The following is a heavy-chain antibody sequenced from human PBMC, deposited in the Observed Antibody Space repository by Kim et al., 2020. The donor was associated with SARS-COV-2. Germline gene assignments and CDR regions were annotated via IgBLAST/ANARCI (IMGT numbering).Heavy chain of an antibody. CDR1: GYTFTSYA. D-gene: IGHD3-9*01. CDR2: INTNTGNP. Sequence: ASVKVSCKASGYTFTSYAMNWVRQAPGQGLEWMGWINTNTGNPTYAQGFTGRFVFSLDTSVSTAYLQISSLKAEDTAVYYCAGEDILTGPQGGMDVWGQGTTVTVSS. J-gene: IGHJ6*02. CDR3: AGEDILTGPQGGMDV. V-gene: IGHV7-4-1*02.